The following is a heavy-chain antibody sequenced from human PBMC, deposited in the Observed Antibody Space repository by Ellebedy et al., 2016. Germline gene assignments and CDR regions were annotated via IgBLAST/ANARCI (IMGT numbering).Heavy chain of an antibody. D-gene: IGHD3-10*01. CDR2: ISVGDDST. V-gene: IGHV3-23*01. J-gene: IGHJ5*02. CDR1: GFMFSNYA. Sequence: GESLKISCAASGFMFSNYAMNWVRQAPGRGLEWVSAISVGDDSTNYADSVKGRFIISRDNSKKTLFLQMNSLRVEDTAVYYCAKDQFSSSARPEWFDPWGQGTLVTVSS. CDR3: AKDQFSSSARPEWFDP.